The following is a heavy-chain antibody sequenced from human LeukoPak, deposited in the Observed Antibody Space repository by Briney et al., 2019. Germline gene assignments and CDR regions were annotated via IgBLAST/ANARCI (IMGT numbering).Heavy chain of an antibody. J-gene: IGHJ4*02. CDR2: INPNSGGT. V-gene: IGHV1-2*04. Sequence: ASVKVSCKASGYTFTGYYMHWVRQAPGQGLEWMGWINPNSGGTNYAQKFQGWVTMTRDTSASTAYMELSSLRSEDTAVYYCARDILLWFGDPGYYFDYWGQGTLVTVSS. CDR3: ARDILLWFGDPGYYFDY. CDR1: GYTFTGYY. D-gene: IGHD3-10*01.